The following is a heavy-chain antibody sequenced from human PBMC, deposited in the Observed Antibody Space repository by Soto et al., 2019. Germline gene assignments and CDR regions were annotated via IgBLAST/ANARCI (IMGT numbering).Heavy chain of an antibody. CDR1: GSTISSNY. CDR3: ARAGTRSSSWELGAFDI. Sequence: EVQLVESGGGLVQPGGSLRLSCAASGSTISSNYMSWVRQAPGKGLEWDSVTYSGGSTYYADSVKGRFTIARDNSKNTLYLQMNSLRAEDTAVYYCARAGTRSSSWELGAFDIWGQGTMVTVSS. D-gene: IGHD6-13*01. CDR2: TYSGGST. V-gene: IGHV3-66*01. J-gene: IGHJ3*02.